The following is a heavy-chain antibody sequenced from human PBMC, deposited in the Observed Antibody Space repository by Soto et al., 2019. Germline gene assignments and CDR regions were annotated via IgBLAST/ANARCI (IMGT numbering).Heavy chain of an antibody. J-gene: IGHJ4*02. V-gene: IGHV1-3*01. CDR2: IDAGNGIT. CDR1: GYSFTSWT. D-gene: IGHD1-26*01. CDR3: ARWRGAFDS. Sequence: QVQLVQSGAGVKKPGASVKVSCKASGYSFTSWTIHWVRQAPGKSLESMGWIDAGNGITKYSQKFQDRVTITRDTAASTAYKELNSLRSEDTAVYYCARWRGAFDSWGQGALVTVSS.